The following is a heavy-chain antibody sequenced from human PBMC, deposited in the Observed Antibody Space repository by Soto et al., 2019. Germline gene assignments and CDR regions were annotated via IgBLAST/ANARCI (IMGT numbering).Heavy chain of an antibody. CDR1: GDSIRSYY. D-gene: IGHD1-20*01. CDR3: AREQYNWKI. J-gene: IGHJ4*02. Sequence: SETLSLTCSVSGDSIRSYYWTWIRQPPGKGLQWIGYVFHTGNTNYNPSLKCRVTISEDASKNQVSLRLTSVTAADTAVYFCAREQYNWKIWGQGTLVTVSA. CDR2: VFHTGNT. V-gene: IGHV4-59*01.